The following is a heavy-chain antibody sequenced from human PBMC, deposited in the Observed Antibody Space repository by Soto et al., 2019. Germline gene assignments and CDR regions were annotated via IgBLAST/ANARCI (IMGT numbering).Heavy chain of an antibody. CDR3: ATDHQWLGDYYYGMGV. CDR2: FDPESGEA. V-gene: IGHV1-24*01. CDR1: GYTLIELS. D-gene: IGHD6-19*01. Sequence: ASVKVSCKVSGYTLIELSMHWVRQAPGKGLEWMARFDPESGEAIYAQKFQGRVTMTEDTSTDTAYMELSSLRSEDTAVYYCATDHQWLGDYYYGMGVWGQGTTVTVSS. J-gene: IGHJ6*02.